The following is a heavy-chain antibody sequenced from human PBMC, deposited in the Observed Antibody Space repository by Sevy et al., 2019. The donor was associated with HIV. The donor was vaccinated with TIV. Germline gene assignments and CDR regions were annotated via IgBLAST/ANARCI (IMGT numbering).Heavy chain of an antibody. Sequence: GGSLRLSCVTSGFSFNSYGIHWVRQAPGTGLEWVAVAGSGGHNIYYADSVKDRFTISRDESKNTLYLQMNGLRPEDTAVYYCAKSDAILTAYLDYWGQGTLVTVSS. D-gene: IGHD3-9*01. CDR2: AGSGGHNI. J-gene: IGHJ4*02. V-gene: IGHV3-30*02. CDR3: AKSDAILTAYLDY. CDR1: GFSFNSYG.